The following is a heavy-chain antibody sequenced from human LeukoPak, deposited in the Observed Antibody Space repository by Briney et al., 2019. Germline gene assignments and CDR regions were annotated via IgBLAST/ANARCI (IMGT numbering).Heavy chain of an antibody. CDR1: GYTFTGYY. Sequence: ASVKVSCKASGYTFTGYYMHWVRQAPGQGLEWMGWINPNSGGTNYAQKFQGRVTITRDMSTNTAYMELSSLRSDDTAVYYCAAERYGGISDCCNFEIWGQGTMVTVSS. V-gene: IGHV1-2*02. CDR2: INPNSGGT. D-gene: IGHD4-23*01. J-gene: IGHJ3*02. CDR3: AAERYGGISDCCNFEI.